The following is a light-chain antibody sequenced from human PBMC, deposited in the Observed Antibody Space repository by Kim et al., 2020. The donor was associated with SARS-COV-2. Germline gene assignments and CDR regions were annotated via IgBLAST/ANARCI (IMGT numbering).Light chain of an antibody. V-gene: IGKV1-33*01. Sequence: SAVGDRSTTTCQPSQDITNALNWYQHKPGKAPNLLIYDASNLETVVPSRFSGSGSGTDFTLSISRLQPEDIATYYCQQYDYLPITFGQGTRLEIK. J-gene: IGKJ5*01. CDR2: DAS. CDR1: QDITNA. CDR3: QQYDYLPIT.